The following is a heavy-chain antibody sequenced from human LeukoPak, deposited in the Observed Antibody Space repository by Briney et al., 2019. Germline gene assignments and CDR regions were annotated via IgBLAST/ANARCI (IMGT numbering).Heavy chain of an antibody. D-gene: IGHD6-19*01. Sequence: GGSLRLSCAASGFTFSSYAMHWVRQAPGRGLEWVAVISYDGSNKYYADSVKGRFTISRDNSKNTLHLQMNSLRAEDTAVYDCASEGSGWYYYFDYWGQGTLVTVSS. CDR2: ISYDGSNK. V-gene: IGHV3-30-3*01. CDR3: ASEGSGWYYYFDY. J-gene: IGHJ4*02. CDR1: GFTFSSYA.